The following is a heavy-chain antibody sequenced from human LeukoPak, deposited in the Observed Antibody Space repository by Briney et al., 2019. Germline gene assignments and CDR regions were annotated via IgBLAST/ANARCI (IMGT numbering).Heavy chain of an antibody. V-gene: IGHV3-72*01. CDR3: ANFFGNNFGY. CDR1: GLIFSDHY. CDR2: SRNKANSYIT. J-gene: IGHJ4*02. D-gene: IGHD5-24*01. Sequence: GGSLRLSCAASGLIFSDHYMDWVRQAPGKGLEWVGRSRNKANSYITEYAASVEGRFTISRDDSKNSQYLQMNSLKTEDTAVYYCANFFGNNFGYWGQGTLVTVSS.